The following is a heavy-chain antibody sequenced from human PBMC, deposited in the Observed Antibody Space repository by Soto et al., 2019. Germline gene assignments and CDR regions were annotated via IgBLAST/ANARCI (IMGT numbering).Heavy chain of an antibody. CDR2: ISGSSTYT. CDR1: GFTFSSYS. Sequence: GGSLRLSCAASGFTFSSYSMNWVRQAPGKGLGGVSSISGSSTYTYYADSVKGRFTISRDNAKNSLYLQMNSLRAEDTAVYYCAKDKDWNYGGAFDIWGQGTMVTVSS. V-gene: IGHV3-21*01. CDR3: AKDKDWNYGGAFDI. D-gene: IGHD1-7*01. J-gene: IGHJ3*02.